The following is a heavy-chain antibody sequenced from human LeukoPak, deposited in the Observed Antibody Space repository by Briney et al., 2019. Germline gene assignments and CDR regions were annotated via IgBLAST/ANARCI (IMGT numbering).Heavy chain of an antibody. J-gene: IGHJ5*02. V-gene: IGHV4-34*01. CDR3: AREDSSLGYNWFDP. CDR2: INHSGST. D-gene: IGHD1-26*01. Sequence: SETLSLTCAVYGGSFSGYYWSWIRQPPGKGLEWIGEINHSGSTNYNPSLKSRVTISVDTPKNQFSLKLSSVTAADTAVYYCAREDSSLGYNWFDPWGQGTLVTVSS. CDR1: GGSFSGYY.